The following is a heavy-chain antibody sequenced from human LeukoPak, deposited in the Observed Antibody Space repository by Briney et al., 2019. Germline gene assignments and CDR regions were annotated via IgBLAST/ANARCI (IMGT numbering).Heavy chain of an antibody. D-gene: IGHD3-3*01. J-gene: IGHJ4*02. CDR3: SRDRFGNLSHFDY. V-gene: IGHV4-4*07. CDR1: GGSISSYC. Sequence: SETLCLTCTASGGSISSYCWSWIRQPAGKGLEWIGRIYTSGSTNYNPSLKSRVTISADKYTNQFSLKLSSVTAADTAVYYCSRDRFGNLSHFDYWGQGTLVTVSS. CDR2: IYTSGST.